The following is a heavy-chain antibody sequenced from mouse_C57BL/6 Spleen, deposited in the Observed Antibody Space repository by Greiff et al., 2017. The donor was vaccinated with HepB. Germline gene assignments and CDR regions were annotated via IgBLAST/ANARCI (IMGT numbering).Heavy chain of an antibody. V-gene: IGHV1-69*01. CDR1: GYTFTSYW. CDR3: ARPSSYGYFDV. D-gene: IGHD2-10*02. Sequence: QVQLKQPGAELVMPGASVKLSCKASGYTFTSYWMHWVKQRPGQGLEWIGEIDPSDSYTNYNQKFKGKSTLTVDKSSSTAYMQLSSLTSEDSAVYYCARPSSYGYFDVWGTGTTVTVSS. CDR2: IDPSDSYT. J-gene: IGHJ1*03.